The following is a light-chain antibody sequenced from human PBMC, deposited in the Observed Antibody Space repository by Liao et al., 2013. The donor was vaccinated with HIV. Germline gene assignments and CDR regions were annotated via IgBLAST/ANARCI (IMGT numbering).Light chain of an antibody. Sequence: SYELTQPRSVSVSPGQTASISCSGDKLGDKYVSWYQQKPGQSPALVIYQDTKRPSGIPERFSGSNSGNTATLTISRVEAGDEADYYCQAWDSSTAVVFGGGTKLTVL. CDR3: QAWDSSTAVV. J-gene: IGLJ2*01. V-gene: IGLV3-1*01. CDR2: QDT. CDR1: KLGDKY.